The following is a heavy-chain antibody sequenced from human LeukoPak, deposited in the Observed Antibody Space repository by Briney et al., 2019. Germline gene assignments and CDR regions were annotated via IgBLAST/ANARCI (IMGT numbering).Heavy chain of an antibody. J-gene: IGHJ4*02. V-gene: IGHV4-39*07. CDR3: ARAIYGSGTTIDY. Sequence: PSETLSLTCIVSGGSISSSNYYWGWIRQPPGKGLEWIGTIYYTGSTNYNPSLKSRVTISVDTSKDQFSLKLSSVTAADTAVYYCARAIYGSGTTIDYWGQGTLVTVSS. CDR1: GGSISSSNYY. D-gene: IGHD3-10*01. CDR2: IYYTGST.